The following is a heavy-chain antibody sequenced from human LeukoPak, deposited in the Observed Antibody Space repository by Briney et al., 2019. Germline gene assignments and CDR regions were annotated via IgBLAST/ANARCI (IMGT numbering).Heavy chain of an antibody. Sequence: SGPTLVKPTQTLTLTCTFSGISLSTSGVGVGWIRQPPGKALEWLALIYWDDDKRYSPSLKSRLTITKDTSKNQVVLTMTNMDPVDTATYYCAHTRGYCSSSRCYAPYYWSFDLWGRGTLVTVSS. D-gene: IGHD2-2*01. CDR1: GISLSTSGVG. CDR2: IYWDDDK. V-gene: IGHV2-5*02. J-gene: IGHJ2*01. CDR3: AHTRGYCSSSRCYAPYYWSFDL.